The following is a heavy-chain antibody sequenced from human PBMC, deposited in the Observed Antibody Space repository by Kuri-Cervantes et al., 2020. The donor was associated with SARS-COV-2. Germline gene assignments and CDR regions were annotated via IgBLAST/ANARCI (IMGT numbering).Heavy chain of an antibody. J-gene: IGHJ4*02. CDR3: TLAVAAAV. D-gene: IGHD6-19*01. Sequence: GEFLKTSCAASGFTLRSYSMKWGRQAPGKGLEWVSYINSGSSTIYYADSVKGRFTNSRDNAKDSLYLQMNSLRAEDTAVYYCTLAVAAAVWGQGTLVTVSS. CDR2: INSGSSTI. V-gene: IGHV3-48*01. CDR1: GFTLRSYS.